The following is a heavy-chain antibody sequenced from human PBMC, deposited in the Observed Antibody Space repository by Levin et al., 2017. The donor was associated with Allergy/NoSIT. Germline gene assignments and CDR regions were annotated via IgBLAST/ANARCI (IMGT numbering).Heavy chain of an antibody. J-gene: IGHJ4*02. CDR3: ASRDYDLLPQGGDY. D-gene: IGHD3-3*01. Sequence: HSQTLSLTCAVSGGSISSSNWWSWVRQPPGKGLEWIGEIYHSGSTNYNPSLKSRVTISVDKSKNQFSLKLSSVTAADTAVYYCASRDYDLLPQGGDYWGQGTLVTVSS. V-gene: IGHV4-4*02. CDR2: IYHSGST. CDR1: GGSISSSNW.